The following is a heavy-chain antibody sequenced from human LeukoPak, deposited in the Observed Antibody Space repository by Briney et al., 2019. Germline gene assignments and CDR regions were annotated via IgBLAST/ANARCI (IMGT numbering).Heavy chain of an antibody. CDR2: IYYTGST. D-gene: IGHD3-22*01. V-gene: IGHV4-39*02. J-gene: IGHJ4*02. CDR3: ARDLDDSSGYYYAGGLYYFDY. Sequence: SETLSLTCTVSGGSISSGSYYWGWIRQPPGKGLEWIGSIYYTGSTYYNPSLKSRVTLSVDTSKNQFSLKLSSVTAADTAVYYCARDLDDSSGYYYAGGLYYFDYWGQGTLFTVSS. CDR1: GGSISSGSYY.